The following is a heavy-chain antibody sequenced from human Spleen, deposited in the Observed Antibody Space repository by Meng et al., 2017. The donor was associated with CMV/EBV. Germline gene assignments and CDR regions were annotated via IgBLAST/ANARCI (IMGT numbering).Heavy chain of an antibody. J-gene: IGHJ4*02. CDR3: AREDFGDYYFDY. CDR1: GFTFSDYY. Sequence: CAASGFTFSDYYMSWIRQAPGKGLEWISYISGGGTTIHYADSVKGRFTISRDNAQSSLYLQMNSLRAEDTAVYYCAREDFGDYYFDYWGQGTLVTVSS. CDR2: ISGGGTTI. D-gene: IGHD4-17*01. V-gene: IGHV3-11*01.